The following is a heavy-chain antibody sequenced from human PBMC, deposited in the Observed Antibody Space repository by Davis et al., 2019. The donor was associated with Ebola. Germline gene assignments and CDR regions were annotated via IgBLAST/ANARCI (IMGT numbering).Heavy chain of an antibody. V-gene: IGHV3-11*05. J-gene: IGHJ4*02. Sequence: GESLKISCAASGFTFSDYYMSWIRQAPGKGLEWVSYISSTSSYTNYTDSVKGRFTISRDNTKRSLYLQMNSLRDEDSAVYYCARAKDYYDSSGSIGYWGQGTLVTVSS. D-gene: IGHD3-22*01. CDR3: ARAKDYYDSSGSIGY. CDR2: ISSTSSYT. CDR1: GFTFSDYY.